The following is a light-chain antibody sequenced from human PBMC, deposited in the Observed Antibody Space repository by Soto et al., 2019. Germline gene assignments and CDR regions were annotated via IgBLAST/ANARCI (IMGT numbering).Light chain of an antibody. CDR3: QQRSNWR. V-gene: IGKV3-11*01. Sequence: EIVLTQSPATLSLSPGERATLSCRASQSVSSYLAWYQQKPGQAPRLLIYDASNRATGIPARFSGSGSGTDFTLTISSLEPEDFAVYYCQQRSNWRFGQRTRLEIK. J-gene: IGKJ5*01. CDR2: DAS. CDR1: QSVSSY.